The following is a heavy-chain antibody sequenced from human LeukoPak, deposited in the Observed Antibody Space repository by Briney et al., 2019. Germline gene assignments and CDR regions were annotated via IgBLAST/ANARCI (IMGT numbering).Heavy chain of an antibody. D-gene: IGHD6-13*01. Sequence: GASVKVSCKASGGTFSSYAISWVRQAPGQGLEWMGRIIPILGIANYAQKFQGRVTITADKSTSTAYMELSSLRSEDTAVYYCARALSIAAAGTPRYYYGMDVWGQGTTVTVSS. V-gene: IGHV1-69*04. J-gene: IGHJ6*02. CDR3: ARALSIAAAGTPRYYYGMDV. CDR1: GGTFSSYA. CDR2: IIPILGIA.